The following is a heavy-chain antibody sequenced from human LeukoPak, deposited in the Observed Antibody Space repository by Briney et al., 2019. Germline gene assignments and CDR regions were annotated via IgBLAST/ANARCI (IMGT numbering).Heavy chain of an antibody. J-gene: IGHJ1*01. CDR1: GFTFSKVW. Sequence: GGSLRLSCAASGFTFSKVWMSWVRQAPGKGVEWGGRIKSKTDGGTIDYAAPVKGRFTISRDDSKDTLFLQMNSLKTEDTAVYYCTTDLSELDDSGYYAKYFHHWGQGTLVSVSS. CDR3: TTDLSELDDSGYYAKYFHH. D-gene: IGHD3-22*01. V-gene: IGHV3-15*01. CDR2: IKSKTDGGTI.